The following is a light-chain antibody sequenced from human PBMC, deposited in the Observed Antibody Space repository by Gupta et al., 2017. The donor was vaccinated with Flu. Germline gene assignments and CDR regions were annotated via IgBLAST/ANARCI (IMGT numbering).Light chain of an antibody. CDR1: SSNIGAGYD. Sequence: QSVLTQPPSVSGAPGQRVTISCTGSSSNIGAGYDVHWYQQLPGTAPKFLIYGNSNRPSGVPDRFSGSKSGTSASLAITGLQAEDEADYYCQSYDRSLRAVFGGGTKLTVL. CDR2: GNS. V-gene: IGLV1-40*01. CDR3: QSYDRSLRAV. J-gene: IGLJ2*01.